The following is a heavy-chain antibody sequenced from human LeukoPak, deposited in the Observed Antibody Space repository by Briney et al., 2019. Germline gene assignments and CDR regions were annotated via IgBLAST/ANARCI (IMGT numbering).Heavy chain of an antibody. J-gene: IGHJ4*02. Sequence: GESLKISCKGSGYSFTSYWIGWVRQMPGKGLEWMGIIYPGDSDTRYSPFFQGQVTISADKSISTAYLQWSSLKASDTAMYYCARPPQTYGDPYYFDYWGQGTLVTVSS. D-gene: IGHD4-17*01. CDR3: ARPPQTYGDPYYFDY. V-gene: IGHV5-51*01. CDR2: IYPGDSDT. CDR1: GYSFTSYW.